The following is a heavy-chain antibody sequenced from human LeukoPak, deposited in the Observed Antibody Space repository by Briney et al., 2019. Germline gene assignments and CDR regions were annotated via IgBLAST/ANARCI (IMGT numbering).Heavy chain of an antibody. J-gene: IGHJ6*04. CDR2: IKSKTDGGTT. CDR1: GFTISNAW. CDR3: TTDSPYYYYGMDV. Sequence: PGGSLRLSCAASGFTISNAWMSWVRQAPGKGLEWVGRIKSKTDGGTTDYAAPVKGRFTISRDDSKNTLYLQMNSLKTEDTAVYYCTTDSPYYYYGMDVWGKGTTVTVSS. V-gene: IGHV3-15*01.